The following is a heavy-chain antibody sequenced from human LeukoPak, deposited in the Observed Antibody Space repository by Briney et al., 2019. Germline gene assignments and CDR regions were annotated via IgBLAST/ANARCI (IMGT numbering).Heavy chain of an antibody. J-gene: IGHJ4*02. D-gene: IGHD3-9*01. V-gene: IGHV4-61*02. CDR3: ARDFSPQLPPLLDIFDI. CDR1: GVSISSGSYC. Sequence: PSETLSLTCTVSGVSISSGSYCWSWIRQSAGKGLEWIGTIYASGSANYRPSLKSRVTMSLDTSKNQMSLKLTSVTAADTAVYYCARDFSPQLPPLLDIFDIWGQGTLVTVSS. CDR2: IYASGSA.